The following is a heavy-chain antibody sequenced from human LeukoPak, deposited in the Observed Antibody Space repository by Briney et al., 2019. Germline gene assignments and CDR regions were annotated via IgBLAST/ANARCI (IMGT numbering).Heavy chain of an antibody. V-gene: IGHV3-33*01. Sequence: PGGSLRLSCAASGFTFSSYGMHWVRQAPGKGLEWVAVIWYDGSNKYYADSVKGRFTISRDNAKNSLYLQMNSLRAEDTAVYYCAREADYGGNSVVYWGQGTLVTVSS. D-gene: IGHD4-23*01. CDR1: GFTFSSYG. CDR2: IWYDGSNK. CDR3: AREADYGGNSVVY. J-gene: IGHJ4*02.